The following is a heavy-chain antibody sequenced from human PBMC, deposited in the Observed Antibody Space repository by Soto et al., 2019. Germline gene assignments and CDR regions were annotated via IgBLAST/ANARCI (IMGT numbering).Heavy chain of an antibody. V-gene: IGHV3-48*02. CDR2: ISSGSSTI. CDR1: GFTFSSYS. CDR3: ARVGSSTWYWFDP. Sequence: PGGSLSLSCAASGFTFSSYSMNWGRQAPGKGLEWVSYISSGSSTIYYADSVKGRFTISRDNAKNSLYLQMNGLRDEDTAVYYCARVGSSTWYWFDPWGQGTLVTVSS. J-gene: IGHJ5*02. D-gene: IGHD6-13*01.